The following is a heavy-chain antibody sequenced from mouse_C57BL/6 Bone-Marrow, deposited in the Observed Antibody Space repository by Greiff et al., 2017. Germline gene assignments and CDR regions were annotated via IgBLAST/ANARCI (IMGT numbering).Heavy chain of an antibody. V-gene: IGHV5-17*01. J-gene: IGHJ1*03. CDR1: GFTFSDYG. CDR3: ARGYFDV. Sequence: EVKLMESGGGLVKPGGSLKLSCAASGFTFSDYGMHWVRQAPEKGLEWVAYISSGSSTIYYADTVKGRFTISRDNAKNTLFLQMTSLRSEDTAMYYCARGYFDVWGTGTTVTVSP. CDR2: ISSGSSTI.